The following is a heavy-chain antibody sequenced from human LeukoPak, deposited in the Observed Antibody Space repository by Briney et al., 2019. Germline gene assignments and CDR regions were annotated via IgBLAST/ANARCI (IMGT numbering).Heavy chain of an antibody. CDR3: ARTTVTAAGFDY. D-gene: IGHD4-17*01. Sequence: SQTLSLTCTVSGGSISSGDYYWSWIRQPPGKGLEWIGYIYYSGSTYYNPSLKSRVTISVDTSKNQFSLKLSSVTAADTAVYYCARTTVTAAGFDYWGQGTQVTVSS. J-gene: IGHJ4*02. CDR1: GGSISSGDYY. V-gene: IGHV4-30-4*01. CDR2: IYYSGST.